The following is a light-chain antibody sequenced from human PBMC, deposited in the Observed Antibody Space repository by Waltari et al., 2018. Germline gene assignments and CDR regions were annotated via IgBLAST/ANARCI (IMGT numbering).Light chain of an antibody. CDR1: ISDVCGYNY. CDR3: CSYAGSYTFHVV. CDR2: DVS. V-gene: IGLV2-11*01. Sequence: QSALTQPRSVSGSPGQSVTISCTGTISDVCGYNYVSWYQQHPGKAPKLMIYDVSKRPSGVPDRFSGSKSGNTASLTISGLQAEDEADYYCCSYAGSYTFHVVFGGGTKLTVL. J-gene: IGLJ2*01.